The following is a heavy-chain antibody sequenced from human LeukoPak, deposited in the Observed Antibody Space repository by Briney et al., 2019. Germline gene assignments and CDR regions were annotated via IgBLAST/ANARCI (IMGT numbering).Heavy chain of an antibody. CDR2: NYYRWST. CDR3: ATSRPDYDSSGYYGLGHLGPTEPFDY. Sequence: PSETLSLTCTVSGGFISNSRYYWVGIRQPPGKGLEGIGSNYYRWSTFHNTSRKSPVTISVETFKNHFSLKQNHLNAADTAVYYCATSRPDYDSSGYYGLGHLGPTEPFDYWGQGTLVAVSS. V-gene: IGHV4-39*07. J-gene: IGHJ4*02. D-gene: IGHD3-22*01. CDR1: GGFISNSRYY.